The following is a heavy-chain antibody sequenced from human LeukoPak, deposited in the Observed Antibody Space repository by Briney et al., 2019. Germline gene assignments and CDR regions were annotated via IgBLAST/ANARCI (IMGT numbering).Heavy chain of an antibody. Sequence: GASAKVSCKASGYTFTSYGIRWVRQAPGQGLEWMGWISPYNGNTNYAQKLQARVTMTKDTSTNTAYMELRSLRSDDTAVYYCVREPIVGATAFDYWGQGTLVTVSS. V-gene: IGHV1-18*01. CDR1: GYTFTSYG. J-gene: IGHJ4*02. CDR3: VREPIVGATAFDY. CDR2: ISPYNGNT. D-gene: IGHD1-26*01.